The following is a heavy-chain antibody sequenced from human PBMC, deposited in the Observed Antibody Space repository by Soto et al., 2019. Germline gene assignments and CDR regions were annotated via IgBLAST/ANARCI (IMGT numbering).Heavy chain of an antibody. CDR3: ASDRRLYHSDAFDI. J-gene: IGHJ3*02. CDR2: ISFDGSEK. Sequence: QVQLVESGGGVVQPGRSLRLSCAASGFTFSIYGMHWVRHAPGKGLEWVAMISFDGSEKYYTDSVKGRFHISRDSSKNTMYLQMDSLRVEDTAVYYCASDRRLYHSDAFDIWGQGTTVTVSS. V-gene: IGHV3-30*03. D-gene: IGHD2-2*01. CDR1: GFTFSIYG.